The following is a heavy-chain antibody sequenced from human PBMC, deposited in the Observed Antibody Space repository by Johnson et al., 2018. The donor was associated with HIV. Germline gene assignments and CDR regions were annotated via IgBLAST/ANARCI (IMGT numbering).Heavy chain of an antibody. D-gene: IGHD1-26*01. Sequence: VQLVESGGGVVRPGGSLRLSCAASGFTFDDYGMSWVRQAPEKGLEWVSDINWNGGSTGYADSVKGRFTVTRDNAKNSLYLQMNSLRPEDTALYYCAKANSGSYLGHDAFDIWGQGTMVTVSS. CDR2: INWNGGST. J-gene: IGHJ3*02. CDR1: GFTFDDYG. V-gene: IGHV3-20*04. CDR3: AKANSGSYLGHDAFDI.